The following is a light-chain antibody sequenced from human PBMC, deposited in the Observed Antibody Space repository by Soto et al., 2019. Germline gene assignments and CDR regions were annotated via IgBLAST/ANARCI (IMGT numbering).Light chain of an antibody. V-gene: IGLV2-14*01. CDR3: SSYTSGSTLEV. Sequence: QSALTQPASVSGSPGQSITISCTGTSSDFGGYNYVSWYQHHPGKAPKLMIYEVSNRPSGVSNRFSGSKSGNTASLTISGLQAEDEADYYCSSYTSGSTLEVFGTGTKLTVL. J-gene: IGLJ1*01. CDR1: SSDFGGYNY. CDR2: EVS.